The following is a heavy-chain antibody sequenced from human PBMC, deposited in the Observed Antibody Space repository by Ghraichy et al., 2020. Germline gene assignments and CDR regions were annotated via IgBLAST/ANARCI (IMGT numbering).Heavy chain of an antibody. CDR3: AKGTPGAFYYYYYMDV. V-gene: IGHV3-23*01. CDR1: GFTFSSYA. Sequence: GGSLRLSCAASGFTFSSYAMSWVRQAPGKGLEWVSAISGSGGSTYYADSVKGRFTISRDNSKNTLYLQMNSLRAEDTAVYYCAKGTPGAFYYYYYMDVWGKGTTVTVSS. D-gene: IGHD2-2*01. CDR2: ISGSGGST. J-gene: IGHJ6*03.